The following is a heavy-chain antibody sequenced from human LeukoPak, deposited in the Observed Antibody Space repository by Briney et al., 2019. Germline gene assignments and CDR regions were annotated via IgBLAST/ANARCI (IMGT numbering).Heavy chain of an antibody. CDR2: ISWDSGSI. Sequence: GGSLRLSCAASGFTFDDYAMHWVRQAPGKGLEWVSGISWDSGSIGYADSVKGRFTISRDNAKNSLYLQMNSLRAEDTALYYCAKDTAAAPKGAFDIRAKGQWSPSLQ. CDR3: AKDTAAAPKGAFDI. CDR1: GFTFDDYA. V-gene: IGHV3-9*01. J-gene: IGHJ3*02. D-gene: IGHD6-13*01.